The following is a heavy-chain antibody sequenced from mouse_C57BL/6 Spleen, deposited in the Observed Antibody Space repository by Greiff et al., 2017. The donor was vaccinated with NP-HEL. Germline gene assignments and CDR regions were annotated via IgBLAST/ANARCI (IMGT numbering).Heavy chain of an antibody. CDR2: INYDGSST. Sequence: EVKLMESEGGLVQPGSSMKLSCTASGFTFSDYYMAWVRQVPEKGLEWVANINYDGSSTYYLDSLKSRFIISRDNAKNILYLQMSSLKSEDTATYYCARGHYGNYGGWFAYWGQGTLVTVSA. V-gene: IGHV5-16*01. CDR1: GFTFSDYY. J-gene: IGHJ3*01. CDR3: ARGHYGNYGGWFAY. D-gene: IGHD2-1*01.